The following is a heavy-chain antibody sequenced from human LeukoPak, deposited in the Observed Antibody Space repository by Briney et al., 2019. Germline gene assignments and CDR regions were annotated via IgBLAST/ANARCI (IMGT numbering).Heavy chain of an antibody. CDR3: ARDHSMDYGNWFDP. Sequence: GGSLRLSCAASGFTFSTYAMHWVRQAPGKGLEWVAVISYDGSTKYYADSVKGRLTISRDNSRNTLYLQMNSLRADDTAVYYCARDHSMDYGNWFDPWGQGTLVTVSS. CDR1: GFTFSTYA. V-gene: IGHV3-30-3*01. CDR2: ISYDGSTK. J-gene: IGHJ5*02. D-gene: IGHD4-17*01.